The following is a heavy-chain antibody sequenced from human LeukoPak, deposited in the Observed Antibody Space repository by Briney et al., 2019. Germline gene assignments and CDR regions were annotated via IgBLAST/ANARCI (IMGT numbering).Heavy chain of an antibody. D-gene: IGHD2-2*01. J-gene: IGHJ4*02. CDR3: AKVYCSSTSCYDGGYYFDY. CDR1: GFTFSSYG. V-gene: IGHV3-30*02. Sequence: GGSLRLSCAASGFTFSSYGMHWVRQAPGKGLEWVAFLRYDGSNKYYADSVKGRFTISRDNSKNTLYLQMNSLRAEDTAVYYCAKVYCSSTSCYDGGYYFDYWGQGTLVTVSS. CDR2: LRYDGSNK.